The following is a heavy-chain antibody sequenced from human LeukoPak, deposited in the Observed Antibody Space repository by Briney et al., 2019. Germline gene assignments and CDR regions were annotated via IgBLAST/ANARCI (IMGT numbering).Heavy chain of an antibody. Sequence: SETLSLTCAVYGGSFSGYYWSWIRQPPGKGLEWIGEINHSGSTNYNPSLKSRVTISVDTSKNQFSLKLSSVTAAGTAVYYCARSSITIFGVVFDYWGQGTLVTVSS. J-gene: IGHJ4*02. D-gene: IGHD3-3*01. CDR2: INHSGST. V-gene: IGHV4-34*01. CDR3: ARSSITIFGVVFDY. CDR1: GGSFSGYY.